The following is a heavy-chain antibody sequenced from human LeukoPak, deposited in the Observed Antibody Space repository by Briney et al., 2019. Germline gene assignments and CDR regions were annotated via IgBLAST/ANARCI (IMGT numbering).Heavy chain of an antibody. V-gene: IGHV1-3*01. CDR2: INAGNGNT. Sequence: ASVKVSCKASGYTFTSYAMHWVRQAPGQRLEWMGWINAGNGNTKYSQKFQGRVTITRDTSASTAYMELSSLRSEDTAVYYCARGYGSGWYGLAYWGQGTLVTVPS. J-gene: IGHJ4*02. D-gene: IGHD6-19*01. CDR3: ARGYGSGWYGLAY. CDR1: GYTFTSYA.